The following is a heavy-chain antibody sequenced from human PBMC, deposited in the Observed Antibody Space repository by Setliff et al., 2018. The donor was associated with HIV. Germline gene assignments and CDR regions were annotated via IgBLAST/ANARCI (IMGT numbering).Heavy chain of an antibody. CDR2: INTNSGGT. CDR3: ARGGTYYYNSGSYTSLTNNYFDP. Sequence: ASVKVSCKASGYTFIGYYMHWVRQAPGQGLEWMGWINTNSGGTNYAQKFQGRVTMTRDTSTTTAYMELSRLRSDDTAVYYCARGGTYYYNSGSYTSLTNNYFDPWGQGTLVTVS. CDR1: GYTFIGYY. J-gene: IGHJ5*02. D-gene: IGHD3-10*01. V-gene: IGHV1-2*02.